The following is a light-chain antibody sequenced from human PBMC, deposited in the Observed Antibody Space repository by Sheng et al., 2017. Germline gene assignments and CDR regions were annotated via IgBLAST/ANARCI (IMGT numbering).Light chain of an antibody. V-gene: IGLV1-40*01. CDR1: ASNIGAPYD. Sequence: QPVLTQPPSVSGAPGQRVTISCTGRASNIGAPYDVHWYQQLPGTAPKLLIYGNSNRPSGVPDRLSGSKSGTSASLAITGLQAEDEADYYCQSYDSSMSGWVFGGGTKLTVL. CDR2: GNS. CDR3: QSYDSSMSGWV. J-gene: IGLJ3*02.